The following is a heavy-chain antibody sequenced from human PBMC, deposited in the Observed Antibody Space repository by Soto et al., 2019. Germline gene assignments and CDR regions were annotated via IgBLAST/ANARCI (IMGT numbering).Heavy chain of an antibody. V-gene: IGHV4-30-4*01. CDR1: GGSISSGDYY. Sequence: SETLSLTCTVSGGSISSGDYYWSWIRQPPGKGLEWIGYIYYSGSTYYNPSLKSRVTISVDTSKNQFSLKLSSVTAADTAVYYCTRCNVDTAMVTFDYWGQGTLVTVSS. CDR2: IYYSGST. CDR3: TRCNVDTAMVTFDY. J-gene: IGHJ4*02. D-gene: IGHD5-18*01.